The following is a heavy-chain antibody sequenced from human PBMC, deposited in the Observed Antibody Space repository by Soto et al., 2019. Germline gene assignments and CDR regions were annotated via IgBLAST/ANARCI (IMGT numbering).Heavy chain of an antibody. J-gene: IGHJ5*02. CDR3: ARLGGSYRSWFDP. CDR2: IYYSGST. Sequence: SETLSHTGTVSGGSISSSSYYWGWIRQPPGKGLEGIGRIYYSGSTYYNPSLKRRGTISVDTSKNQFSLKLSSVTAADTAVYYCARLGGSYRSWFDPWGEGTLVTVSS. D-gene: IGHD1-26*01. V-gene: IGHV4-39*01. CDR1: GGSISSSSYY.